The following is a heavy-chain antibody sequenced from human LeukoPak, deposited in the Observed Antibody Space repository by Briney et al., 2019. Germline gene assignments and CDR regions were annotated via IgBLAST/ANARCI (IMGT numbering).Heavy chain of an antibody. J-gene: IGHJ6*02. Sequence: GGSLRLSCAASGFTVSSNYMSWVRQAPGKVLEWVSVIYSGGSTYYADSVKGRFTISRHNSKNTLYLQMNSLRAEDAAVYYCARGSGYDCMDVWGQGTTVTVSS. D-gene: IGHD5-12*01. CDR3: ARGSGYDCMDV. V-gene: IGHV3-53*04. CDR2: IYSGGST. CDR1: GFTVSSNY.